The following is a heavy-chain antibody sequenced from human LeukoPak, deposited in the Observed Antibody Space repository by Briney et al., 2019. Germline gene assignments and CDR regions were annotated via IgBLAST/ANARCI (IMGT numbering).Heavy chain of an antibody. CDR2: ISGSGGST. V-gene: IGHV3-23*01. D-gene: IGHD5-12*01. CDR3: ARDLTPYIDLAGY. J-gene: IGHJ4*02. CDR1: GFTFSSYA. Sequence: PGGSLRLSCAASGFTFSSYAMSWVRQAPGKGLEWVSAISGSGGSTYYADSVKGRFTISRDNSKNTLYLQMNSLRDEDTAVYYCARDLTPYIDLAGYWGQGTLVTVSS.